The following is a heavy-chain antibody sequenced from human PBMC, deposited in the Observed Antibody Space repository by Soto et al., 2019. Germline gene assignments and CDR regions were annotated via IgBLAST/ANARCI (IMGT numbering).Heavy chain of an antibody. CDR1: GFTFSSYG. D-gene: IGHD3-22*01. V-gene: IGHV3-33*01. Sequence: GGSLRLSCAASGFTFSSYGMHWVRQAPGKGLEWVAVIWYDGSNKYYADSVKGRFTISRDNSKNTLYLQMNSLRAEDTAVYYCARATPTYDSSGYSGLRSYYYGMDVWGQGTTVTVSS. CDR2: IWYDGSNK. CDR3: ARATPTYDSSGYSGLRSYYYGMDV. J-gene: IGHJ6*02.